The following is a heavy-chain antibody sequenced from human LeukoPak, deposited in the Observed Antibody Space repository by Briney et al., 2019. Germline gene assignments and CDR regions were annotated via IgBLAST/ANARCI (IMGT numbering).Heavy chain of an antibody. CDR1: GGSISSYY. Sequence: SETLSLTCTVSGGSISSYYWSWIRQPPGKGLEWIGYIYNSGSTNYNPSLKSRVTISVDTSKNQFSLKLSSVTAADTAVYYCAGDRHSSPLGYWGQGTLVTVSS. D-gene: IGHD6-13*01. V-gene: IGHV4-59*01. CDR3: AGDRHSSPLGY. CDR2: IYNSGST. J-gene: IGHJ4*02.